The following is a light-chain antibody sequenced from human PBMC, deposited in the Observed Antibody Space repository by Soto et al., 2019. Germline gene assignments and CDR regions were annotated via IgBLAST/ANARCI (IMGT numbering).Light chain of an antibody. J-gene: IGKJ1*01. CDR3: QQYNNWPVT. Sequence: EVVMTQSPATLSVSPGERVTFSCRASQSVNLNLAWYQEKPGQAPRLLIQGTFNRATGIPARFSGSGSGTEYTLTISSLQSEDCAVYYCQQYNNWPVTFGQGTKLEIK. CDR1: QSVNLN. V-gene: IGKV3-15*01. CDR2: GTF.